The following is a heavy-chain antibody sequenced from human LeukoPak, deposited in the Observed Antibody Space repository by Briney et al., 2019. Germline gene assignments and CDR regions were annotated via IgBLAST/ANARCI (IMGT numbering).Heavy chain of an antibody. CDR2: ISWNSGSI. Sequence: PGRSLRLSCAASGFTFDDYGMHWVRQAPGKGLEWVSGISWNSGSIGYADSVKGRFTISRDNAKNSLYLQMNSLRAEDTALYYCAKEYKEDDYYDSSGSWAFDIWGQGTMVTVSS. CDR1: GFTFDDYG. CDR3: AKEYKEDDYYDSSGSWAFDI. V-gene: IGHV3-9*01. J-gene: IGHJ3*02. D-gene: IGHD3-22*01.